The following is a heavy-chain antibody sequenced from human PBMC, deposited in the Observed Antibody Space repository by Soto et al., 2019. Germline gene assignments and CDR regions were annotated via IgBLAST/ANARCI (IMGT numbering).Heavy chain of an antibody. CDR3: ARRTIIGTTGAFDI. Sequence: GGSLRLSCAASGFTFSSYWMSWVRQAPGKGLEWVANIKQDGSEKYYVDSVKGRFTISRDNAKNSLYLQMNSLRAEDTAVYYCARRTIIGTTGAFDIWGQGTMVTVSS. J-gene: IGHJ3*02. D-gene: IGHD3-22*01. CDR1: GFTFSSYW. CDR2: IKQDGSEK. V-gene: IGHV3-7*03.